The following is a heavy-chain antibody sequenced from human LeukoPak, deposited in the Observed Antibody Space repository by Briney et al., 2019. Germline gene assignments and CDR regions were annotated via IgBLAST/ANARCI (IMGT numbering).Heavy chain of an antibody. D-gene: IGHD3-22*01. CDR1: GGSISTYH. J-gene: IGHJ6*02. CDR3: ARHVENDSSGFYYYGMDV. V-gene: IGHV4-59*08. CDR2: IYHGGST. Sequence: SETLSLTCTVSGGSISTYHWSWIRQPPGKGLEWIGYIYHGGSTNYNPSLKSRVTTSVDTSKNQFSLKLSSVTAADTAVYYCARHVENDSSGFYYYGMDVWGQGTTVTVSS.